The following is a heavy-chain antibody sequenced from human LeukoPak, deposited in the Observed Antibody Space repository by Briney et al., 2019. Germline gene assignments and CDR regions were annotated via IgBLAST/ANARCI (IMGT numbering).Heavy chain of an antibody. V-gene: IGHV1-69*13. D-gene: IGHD3-22*01. Sequence: SVKVSCKASGGTFSSYAISWVRQAPGQGLEWMGGIIPIFGTANYAQKFQGRVTITADESTSTAYMELSSLRSEDTAVYYCARAPLNSVDSSGYYPDYFDYWGQGTLVTVSS. J-gene: IGHJ4*02. CDR1: GGTFSSYA. CDR2: IIPIFGTA. CDR3: ARAPLNSVDSSGYYPDYFDY.